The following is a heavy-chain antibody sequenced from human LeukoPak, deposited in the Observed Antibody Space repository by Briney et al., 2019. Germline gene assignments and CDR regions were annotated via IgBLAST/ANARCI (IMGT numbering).Heavy chain of an antibody. V-gene: IGHV3-30*18. D-gene: IGHD2-15*01. Sequence: PGGSLRLSCAASGFTFSSYGMHWVRQAPGKGLEWVAVISYDGSNKYYADSVKGRFTISRDNSKNTLYLQMNSLRPEDTAVYYCAKDGDIVVVVAAYYFDYWGQGTLVTVSS. CDR1: GFTFSSYG. CDR3: AKDGDIVVVVAAYYFDY. J-gene: IGHJ4*02. CDR2: ISYDGSNK.